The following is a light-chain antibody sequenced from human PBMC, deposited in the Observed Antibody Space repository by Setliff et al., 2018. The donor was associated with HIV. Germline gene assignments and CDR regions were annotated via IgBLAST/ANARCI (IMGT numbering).Light chain of an antibody. V-gene: IGLV2-14*03. CDR2: EVR. Sequence: QSALTQPASVSGSPGQSITISCTGTGSDVGGYNYVSWYQQHPGKAPKLIIYEVRHRPSGVSNRFSGSKSGNTASLTISGLQAEGEADYYCSSYAITNTLPFGTGTKVTVL. J-gene: IGLJ1*01. CDR1: GSDVGGYNY. CDR3: SSYAITNTLP.